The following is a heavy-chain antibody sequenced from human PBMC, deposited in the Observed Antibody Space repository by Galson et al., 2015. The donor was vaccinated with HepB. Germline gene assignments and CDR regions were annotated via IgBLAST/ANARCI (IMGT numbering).Heavy chain of an antibody. J-gene: IGHJ6*03. CDR2: INSGGSDA. CDR1: GFSFGSFW. D-gene: IGHD2-21*01. V-gene: IGHV3-74*01. Sequence: SLRLSCAASGFSFGSFWMHWVRQAPGKGLVWVARINSGGSDAIYADSVKGRFTISRDNAKNTVYLQMNSLRAEDTAVYYCARDRLGYYYHMDVWGKGTTVTVSS. CDR3: ARDRLGYYYHMDV.